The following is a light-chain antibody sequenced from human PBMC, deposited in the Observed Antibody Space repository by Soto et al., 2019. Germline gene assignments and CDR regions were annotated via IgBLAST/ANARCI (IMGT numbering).Light chain of an antibody. CDR3: TSYTSSRIVV. Sequence: QSVLTQPASVSGSPRQSITISCTGTSSDVGGYNYVSWYQQHPGKAPKLMIYEVSNRPSGVSNRFSGSKSGNTASLTISGLQAEDEADYYCTSYTSSRIVVFGGGTKLTVL. CDR2: EVS. CDR1: SSDVGGYNY. J-gene: IGLJ2*01. V-gene: IGLV2-14*01.